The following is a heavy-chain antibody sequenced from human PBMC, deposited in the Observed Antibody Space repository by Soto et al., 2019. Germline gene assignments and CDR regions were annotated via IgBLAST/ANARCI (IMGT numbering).Heavy chain of an antibody. J-gene: IGHJ4*02. Sequence: SETLSLTCTVSGGSISSYYWSWIRQPPGKGLEWIGYIYYSGSTNYNPSLKSRVTISVDTSKNQFSLKLSSVTAADTAVYYCARLNWNYLDYWGQGTLVTVSS. CDR2: IYYSGST. CDR1: GGSISSYY. CDR3: ARLNWNYLDY. D-gene: IGHD1-20*01. V-gene: IGHV4-59*08.